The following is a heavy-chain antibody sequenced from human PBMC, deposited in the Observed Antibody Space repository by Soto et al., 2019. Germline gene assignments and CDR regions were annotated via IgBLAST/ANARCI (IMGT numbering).Heavy chain of an antibody. CDR3: ARDSGSYMYVSD. CDR1: GYTFTSSG. D-gene: IGHD1-26*01. Sequence: QVQLVQSGAEVKKHGASVKVSCKASGYTFTSSGFSWVRQAHGQGLEWMAWISAYNGETHYAQKFQGRVTMTTDTATSTSYMELMSLMSEDTAVYYCARDSGSYMYVSDWGQGTMVTVSS. J-gene: IGHJ4*02. V-gene: IGHV1-18*01. CDR2: ISAYNGET.